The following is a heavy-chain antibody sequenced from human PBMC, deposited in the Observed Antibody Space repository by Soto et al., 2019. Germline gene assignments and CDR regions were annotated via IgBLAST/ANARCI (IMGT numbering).Heavy chain of an antibody. CDR1: GYTLTELS. CDR2: FDPEDAEI. CDR3: AGITMIVVGAYGMDV. D-gene: IGHD3-22*01. Sequence: ASVKVSCKVSGYTLTELSMHWVRQAPGKGLEWMGGFDPEDAEIIYAQKFQGRVTMTEDTSTDTAYMELSSLRSEDTAVYYCAGITMIVVGAYGMDVWGQGTTVTVS. V-gene: IGHV1-24*01. J-gene: IGHJ6*02.